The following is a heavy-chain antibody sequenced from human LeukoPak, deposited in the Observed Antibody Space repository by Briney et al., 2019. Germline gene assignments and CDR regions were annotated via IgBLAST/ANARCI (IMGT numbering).Heavy chain of an antibody. CDR1: GFTFSSYR. Sequence: GGSLRLSCAASGFTFSSYRMNWVRQAPGKGLEWVSYISSSSSTIYYADSVKGRFTISRDNAKTSLYLQMNSLRAEDTAVYYCARASYISGWSGGQGTLVTVSS. V-gene: IGHV3-48*01. CDR2: ISSSSSTI. J-gene: IGHJ4*02. CDR3: ARASYISGWS. D-gene: IGHD6-19*01.